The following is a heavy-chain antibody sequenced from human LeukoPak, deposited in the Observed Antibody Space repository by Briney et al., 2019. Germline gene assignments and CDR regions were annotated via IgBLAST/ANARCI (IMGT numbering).Heavy chain of an antibody. V-gene: IGHV3-21*01. CDR1: GFTFSSYS. D-gene: IGHD4-11*01. J-gene: IGHJ4*02. Sequence: SGGSLRLSCAASGFTFSSYSMNWVRQAPGKGLEWVSSISSSSSYIYYADSVKGRFTISRDNAKNSLYLQMNSLRAEDTVVYYCARGPTTGHFDYWGQGTLVTVSS. CDR2: ISSSSSYI. CDR3: ARGPTTGHFDY.